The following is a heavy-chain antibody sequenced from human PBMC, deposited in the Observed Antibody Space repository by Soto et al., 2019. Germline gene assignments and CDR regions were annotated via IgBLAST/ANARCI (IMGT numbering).Heavy chain of an antibody. Sequence: ETLSLTCTVSGGSISSYYWSWIRQPPGKGLEWIGYIYYSGSTNYNPSLKSRVTISVDTSKNQFSLKLSSVTAADTAVYYCARGATTHYYYYGMDVWGQGTTVTVSS. V-gene: IGHV4-59*01. CDR2: IYYSGST. CDR1: GGSISSYY. CDR3: ARGATTHYYYYGMDV. D-gene: IGHD1-26*01. J-gene: IGHJ6*02.